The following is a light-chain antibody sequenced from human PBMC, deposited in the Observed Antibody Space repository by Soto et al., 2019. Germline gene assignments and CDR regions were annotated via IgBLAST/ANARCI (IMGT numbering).Light chain of an antibody. CDR3: QQYNNWPGT. Sequence: EIVMTQSPATLSVSPGERATLSCRASQSVSSTLAWYQQKPGQAPRLLIYGASTRATGIPARFSGSGSGTEFTLTISSLQYEDFAVYYFQQYNNWPGTFGQGTKVEIK. CDR1: QSVSST. V-gene: IGKV3-15*01. CDR2: GAS. J-gene: IGKJ1*01.